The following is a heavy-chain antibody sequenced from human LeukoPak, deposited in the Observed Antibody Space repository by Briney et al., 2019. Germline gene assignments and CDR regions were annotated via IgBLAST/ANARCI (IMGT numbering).Heavy chain of an antibody. CDR2: INSAGIST. CDR3: ARDIAAAVDY. Sequence: PGGSLRLSCTASGFTFSSYWMHWVRQVPGKRLVWVSRINSAGISTNYADSVKGRFTISRDNAKNTLYLQMNSLRAEDTAIYYCARDIAAAVDYWGQGTLVTVSS. J-gene: IGHJ4*02. D-gene: IGHD6-13*01. V-gene: IGHV3-74*01. CDR1: GFTFSSYW.